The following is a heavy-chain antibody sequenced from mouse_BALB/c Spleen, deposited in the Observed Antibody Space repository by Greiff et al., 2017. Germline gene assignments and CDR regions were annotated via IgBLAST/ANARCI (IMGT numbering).Heavy chain of an antibody. J-gene: IGHJ2*01. Sequence: VQVVESGPGLVAPSQSLSITCTVSGFSLTSYGVHWVRQPPGKGLEWLGVIWAGGSTNYNSALMSRLSISKDNSKSQVFLKMNSLQTDDTAMYYCARGGYGSSYDYFDYWGQGTTLTVSS. V-gene: IGHV2-9*02. CDR1: GFSLTSYG. CDR2: IWAGGST. CDR3: ARGGYGSSYDYFDY. D-gene: IGHD1-1*01.